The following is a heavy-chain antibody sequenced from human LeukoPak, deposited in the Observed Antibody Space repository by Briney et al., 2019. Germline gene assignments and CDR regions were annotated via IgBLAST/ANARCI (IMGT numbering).Heavy chain of an antibody. CDR2: IYTSGST. J-gene: IGHJ4*02. Sequence: TLSLTCTVSDGSISNGSYYWSWIRQPAGKGLEWLGRIYTSGSTDYNPSLKSRVTMSVDTSKNQFFLKLSSVTAADTAVYYCARHDGDYGNYQFTDYWGQGTLVTVSS. D-gene: IGHD4-11*01. CDR3: ARHDGDYGNYQFTDY. CDR1: DGSISNGSYY. V-gene: IGHV4-61*02.